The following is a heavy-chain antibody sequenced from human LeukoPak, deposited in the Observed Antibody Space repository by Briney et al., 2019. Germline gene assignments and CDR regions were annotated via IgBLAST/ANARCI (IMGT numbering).Heavy chain of an antibody. Sequence: PSVTLSLTCTVSGGSVSSTEFSWGWIRQPPGKGLQWVGNLYYSGSTSYHPSLNSRVTMSVDTSKNQFSLKMTSVTAADTAVYYCARLSKGRYFDYIFDYWGQGSLVTVSS. D-gene: IGHD3-9*01. CDR3: ARLSKGRYFDYIFDY. CDR2: LYYSGST. V-gene: IGHV4-39*01. J-gene: IGHJ4*02. CDR1: GGSVSSTEFS.